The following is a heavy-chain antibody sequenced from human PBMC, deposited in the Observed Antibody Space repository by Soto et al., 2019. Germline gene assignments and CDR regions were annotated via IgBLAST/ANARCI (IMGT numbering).Heavy chain of an antibody. J-gene: IGHJ4*02. CDR2: IYYSGST. CDR1: GGSISSSSYY. CDR3: AVMPYDYVLRYYFDS. D-gene: IGHD3-16*01. Sequence: SETLSLTCTVSGGSISSSSYYWGWIRQPPGKGLEWIGSIYYSGSTHYNPSLKSRVTISVDTSKNQFSLKLRSVTAADTAVYCCAVMPYDYVLRYYFDSWGQGTLVT. V-gene: IGHV4-39*01.